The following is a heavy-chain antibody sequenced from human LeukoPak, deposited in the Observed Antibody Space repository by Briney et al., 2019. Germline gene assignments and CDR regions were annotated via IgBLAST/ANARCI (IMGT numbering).Heavy chain of an antibody. Sequence: PSETLSLTCTVSGGSISPYYWSWIRQPPGKGLEWIGYIYYTGTTNYNPSLKSRVTISVDTSKNQFSLQLKSVTAADTAVYYCARDLKINYNSSWYSFDYWGQGILVTVSS. J-gene: IGHJ4*02. CDR1: GGSISPYY. CDR2: IYYTGTT. D-gene: IGHD6-13*01. V-gene: IGHV4-59*01. CDR3: ARDLKINYNSSWYSFDY.